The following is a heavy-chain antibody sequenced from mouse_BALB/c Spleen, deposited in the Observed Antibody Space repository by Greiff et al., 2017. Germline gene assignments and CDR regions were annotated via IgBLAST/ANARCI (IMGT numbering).Heavy chain of an antibody. J-gene: IGHJ4*01. CDR3: ARTPVRWGMDY. CDR2: IDPANGNT. V-gene: IGHV14-3*02. CDR1: GFNIKDTY. D-gene: IGHD2-14*01. Sequence: EVKLQESGAELVKPGASVKLSCTASGFNIKDTYMHWVKQRPEQGLEWIGRIDPANGNTKYDPKFQGKATITADTSSNTAYLQLSSLTSEDTAVYYCARTPVRWGMDYWGQGTSVTVSS.